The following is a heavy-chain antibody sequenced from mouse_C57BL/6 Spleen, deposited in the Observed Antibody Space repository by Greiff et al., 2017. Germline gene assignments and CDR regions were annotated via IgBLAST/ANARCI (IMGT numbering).Heavy chain of an antibody. CDR1: GFSLTSYG. CDR2: IWSGGST. CDR3: ARKGDDYDGRAMDY. J-gene: IGHJ4*01. V-gene: IGHV2-2*01. Sequence: QVQLKESGPGLVQPSQSLSITCTVSGFSLTSYGVHWVRQSPGKGLEWLGVIWSGGSTDYNAAFISRLSISKDNSKSQVFFKMNSLQADDTAIYYCARKGDDYDGRAMDYWGQGTSVTVSS. D-gene: IGHD2-4*01.